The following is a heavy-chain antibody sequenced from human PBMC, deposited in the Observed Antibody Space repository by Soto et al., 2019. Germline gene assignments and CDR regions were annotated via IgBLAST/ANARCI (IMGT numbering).Heavy chain of an antibody. CDR3: ARIVVVPKGHYYYGMDV. CDR1: GYTFTSYG. D-gene: IGHD2-15*01. Sequence: ASVKVSCKASGYTFTSYGISWVRQAPGQGLEWMGWISAYNGNTNYAQKLQGRVTMTTDTSTSTAYMELRSLRSDDTAVYYCARIVVVPKGHYYYGMDVWGQGTTVTVSS. V-gene: IGHV1-18*01. CDR2: ISAYNGNT. J-gene: IGHJ6*02.